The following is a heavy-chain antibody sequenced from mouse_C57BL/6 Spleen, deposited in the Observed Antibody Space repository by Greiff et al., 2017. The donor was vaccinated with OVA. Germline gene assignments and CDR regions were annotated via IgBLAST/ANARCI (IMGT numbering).Heavy chain of an antibody. V-gene: IGHV1-26*01. Sequence: VQLHQSGPELVKPGASVKISCKASGYTFTDYYMNWVKQSHGKSLEWIGDINPNNGGTSYNQKFKGKATLTVDKSSSTAYMELRSLTSEDSAVYYCATITTVVADYAMDYWGQGTSVTVSS. D-gene: IGHD1-1*01. CDR1: GYTFTDYY. CDR2: INPNNGGT. J-gene: IGHJ4*01. CDR3: ATITTVVADYAMDY.